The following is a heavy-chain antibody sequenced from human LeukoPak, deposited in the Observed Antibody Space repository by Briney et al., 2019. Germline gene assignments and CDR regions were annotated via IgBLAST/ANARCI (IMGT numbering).Heavy chain of an antibody. Sequence: GASVKVSCKASGYTFTSYGISWVRQAPGQGLEWMGWISAYNGNTNYAQKLQGRVTMTRDTSISTAYMELSRLRSDDTAVYYCARVHRGAWYYGSGSYYSNYFDYWGQGTLVTVSS. V-gene: IGHV1-18*01. CDR1: GYTFTSYG. CDR3: ARVHRGAWYYGSGSYYSNYFDY. J-gene: IGHJ4*02. D-gene: IGHD3-10*01. CDR2: ISAYNGNT.